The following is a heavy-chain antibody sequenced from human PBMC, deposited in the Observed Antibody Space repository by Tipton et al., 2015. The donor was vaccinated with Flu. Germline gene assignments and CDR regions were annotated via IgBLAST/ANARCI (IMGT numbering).Heavy chain of an antibody. D-gene: IGHD2-15*01. V-gene: IGHV4-61*02. CDR3: ARATWSSNAFDI. Sequence: TLSLTCSVSGASISSGRYYWTWVRQPAGQGLEWVGRIYTSRSTNYNASLRSRAAISMDTSKNLFSLKLRSVTAADTAVYFCARATWSSNAFDIWGQGTMVIVSS. CDR1: GASISSGRYY. J-gene: IGHJ3*02. CDR2: IYTSRST.